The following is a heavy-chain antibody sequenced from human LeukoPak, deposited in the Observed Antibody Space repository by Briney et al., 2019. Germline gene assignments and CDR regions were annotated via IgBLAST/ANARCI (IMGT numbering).Heavy chain of an antibody. CDR2: IYYSGST. CDR3: ARLAGGELVLRIDP. D-gene: IGHD3-10*01. CDR1: GGSISSSSYY. V-gene: IGHV4-39*01. J-gene: IGHJ5*02. Sequence: SETLSLTCTVSGGSISSSSYYWGWIRQPPGKGLEWIGSIYYSGSTYYNPSLKSRVTISVDTSKNQFSLKLSSVTAADTAVYYCARLAGGELVLRIDPWGQGTLVAVSS.